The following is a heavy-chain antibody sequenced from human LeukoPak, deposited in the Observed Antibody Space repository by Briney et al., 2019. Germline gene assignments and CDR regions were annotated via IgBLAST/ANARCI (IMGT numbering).Heavy chain of an antibody. CDR3: AKKETVVSPGNYFDY. CDR2: ISDGGGNT. Sequence: GGSLRLSCAASGFAFSSYDMNWVRQAPGKGLEWVSAISDGGGNTYYADSVKGRFTISGDNAKNTLYLQMNSLRAEDTAVYYCAKKETVVSPGNYFDYWGQGALVTVSS. J-gene: IGHJ4*02. V-gene: IGHV3-23*01. D-gene: IGHD4-23*01. CDR1: GFAFSSYD.